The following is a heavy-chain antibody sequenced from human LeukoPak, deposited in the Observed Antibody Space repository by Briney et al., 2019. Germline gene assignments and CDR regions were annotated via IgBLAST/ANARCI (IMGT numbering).Heavy chain of an antibody. J-gene: IGHJ6*03. CDR2: IYYSGST. CDR1: GGSIGSSSYY. Sequence: SETLSLTCSVSGGSIGSSSYYWGWIRQPPGEGLEWLGNIYYSGSTYFNPSLKCRLTISVDTSKNQFSLKLSAVTAADTAVYFCASVRRGFGESSKYYSYYYMDVWGNGTTVTISS. CDR3: ASVRRGFGESSKYYSYYYMDV. D-gene: IGHD3-10*01. V-gene: IGHV4-39*01.